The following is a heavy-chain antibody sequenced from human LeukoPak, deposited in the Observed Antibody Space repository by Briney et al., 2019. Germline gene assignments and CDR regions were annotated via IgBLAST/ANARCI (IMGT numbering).Heavy chain of an antibody. CDR3: ARGYCSSTSCYGDYYYYMDV. D-gene: IGHD2-2*01. CDR2: IIPIFGTA. J-gene: IGHJ6*03. CDR1: GGTFSSYA. V-gene: IGHV1-69*05. Sequence: SVKVSCKASGGTFSSYAISWVRQAPGQGLEWMGGIIPIFGTANYAQKFQGGVTITTDESTSTAYMELSSLRSEDTAVYYCARGYCSSTSCYGDYYYYMDVWGKGTTVTVSS.